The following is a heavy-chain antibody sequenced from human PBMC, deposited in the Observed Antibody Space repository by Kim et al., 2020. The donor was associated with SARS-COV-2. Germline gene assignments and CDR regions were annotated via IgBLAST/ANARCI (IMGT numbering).Heavy chain of an antibody. V-gene: IGHV1-18*01. J-gene: IGHJ4*02. CDR1: GYTFTSYG. CDR2: ISAYNGNT. CDR3: ARDPSPVDWNYSIDY. Sequence: ASVKVSCKASGYTFTSYGISWVRQAPGQGLEWMGWISAYNGNTNYAQKLQGRVTMTTDTSTSTAYMELRSLRSDDTAVYYCARDPSPVDWNYSIDYWGQGTLVTVSS. D-gene: IGHD1-7*01.